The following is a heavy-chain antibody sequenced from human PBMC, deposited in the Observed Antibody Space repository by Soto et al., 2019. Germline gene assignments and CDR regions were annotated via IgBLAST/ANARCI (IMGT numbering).Heavy chain of an antibody. D-gene: IGHD2-15*01. CDR1: GGTFSSYA. CDR2: IIPIFGTA. J-gene: IGHJ4*02. CDR3: AANLGYCSGGSCPHIDY. V-gene: IGHV1-69*01. Sequence: QVQLVQSGAEVKKPGSSVKVSCTASGGTFSSYAISWVRQAPGQGLEWMGGIIPIFGTANYAQKFQGRVTITADESTSTAYMELSSLRSEDTAVYYCAANLGYCSGGSCPHIDYWGQGTLVTVSS.